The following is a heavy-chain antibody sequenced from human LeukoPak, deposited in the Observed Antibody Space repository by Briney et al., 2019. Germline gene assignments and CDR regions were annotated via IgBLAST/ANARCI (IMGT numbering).Heavy chain of an antibody. J-gene: IGHJ4*02. CDR1: GFNFSNYA. CDR2: ISSSGATT. V-gene: IGHV3-23*01. CDR3: AKGGISGYLDY. D-gene: IGHD2-15*01. Sequence: AGGSLRLSCAASGFNFSNYALSWARQAPGKGLEWISSISSSGATTYYADSVKGRFTISRDNSKSTLSLQMNSLRAEDTAVYYCAKGGISGYLDYWGQGTLVTVSS.